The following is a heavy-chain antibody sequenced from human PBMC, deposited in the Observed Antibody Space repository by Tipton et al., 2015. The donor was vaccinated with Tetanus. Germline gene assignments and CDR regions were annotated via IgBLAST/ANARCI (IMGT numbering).Heavy chain of an antibody. CDR2: ISAYNGNT. Sequence: QLVQSGAEVKKPGASVKVPCKASGYTFTSYGISWVRQAPGQGLEWMGWISAYNGNTNYAQKLQGRVTMTTDTSTSPAYMELRSLRSDATAVYYCAILSIAAAADRAFDIWGQGTMVTVSS. CDR3: AILSIAAAADRAFDI. J-gene: IGHJ3*02. D-gene: IGHD6-13*01. CDR1: GYTFTSYG. V-gene: IGHV1-18*04.